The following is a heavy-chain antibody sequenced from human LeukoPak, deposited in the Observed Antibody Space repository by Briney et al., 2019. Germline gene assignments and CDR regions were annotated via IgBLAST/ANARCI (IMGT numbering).Heavy chain of an antibody. D-gene: IGHD7-27*01. V-gene: IGHV4-61*02. J-gene: IGHJ4*02. CDR2: IYTSGST. Sequence: PSETLSLTCTVSGGSISSGSYYWSWIRQPAGKGLEWIGRIYTSGSTNYNPSLKSRVTISVDTSKNQFSLKLSSVTAADTAVYYSATETGDGDYWGQGTLVTVSS. CDR3: ATETGDGDY. CDR1: GGSISSGSYY.